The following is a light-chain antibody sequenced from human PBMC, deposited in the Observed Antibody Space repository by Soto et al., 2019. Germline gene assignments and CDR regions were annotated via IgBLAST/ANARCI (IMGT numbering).Light chain of an antibody. J-gene: IGKJ5*01. CDR2: TGS. CDR1: QGIKNW. CDR3: KQAASFPIT. V-gene: IGKV1-12*01. Sequence: DLQMPSSPSYVSASVGDIFPINFLASQGIKNWLAWYQQKPGKATNLLIYTGSSLQSGVTSRFSGSGSGTDFTLTINSMQPEDFATYYCKQAASFPITFGQGKRLEIK.